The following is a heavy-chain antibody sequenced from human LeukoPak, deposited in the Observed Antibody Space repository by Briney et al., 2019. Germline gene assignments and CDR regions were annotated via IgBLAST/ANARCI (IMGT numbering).Heavy chain of an antibody. Sequence: GRSLRLSCAASGFTFSSYAMHWVRQAPGKGLEWVAVISYDGSNKYYADSVKGRFTISRDNSKNTLYLQMNSLRAEDTAVYYCARREPRGAFDIWGQGTMVTVSS. CDR3: ARREPRGAFDI. D-gene: IGHD3-10*01. CDR1: GFTFSSYA. J-gene: IGHJ3*02. CDR2: ISYDGSNK. V-gene: IGHV3-30-3*01.